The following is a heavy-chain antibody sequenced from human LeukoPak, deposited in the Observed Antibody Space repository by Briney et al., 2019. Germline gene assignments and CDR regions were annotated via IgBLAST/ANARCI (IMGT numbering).Heavy chain of an antibody. D-gene: IGHD3-10*01. J-gene: IGHJ4*02. CDR1: GFIFSDYE. CDR2: ISTSGSTI. CDR3: ARGGGGSGSFLFDY. V-gene: IGHV3-48*03. Sequence: GGSLRLSCAASGFIFSDYEMNWVRQAPGKGLEWISYISTSGSTIYYADSVKGRFTISRDNAKNSLYLQMNSLRAEDTAVFYCARGGGGSGSFLFDYWGRGTLVTVST.